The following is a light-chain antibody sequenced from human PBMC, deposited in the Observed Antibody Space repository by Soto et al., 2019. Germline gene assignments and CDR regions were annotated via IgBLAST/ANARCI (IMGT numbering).Light chain of an antibody. CDR2: DVT. J-gene: IGLJ1*01. CDR1: SSDVGGYNY. CDR3: SSYTGSTSYV. V-gene: IGLV2-14*01. Sequence: SVLTRPASGTGVHGRWITITSKRTSSDVGGYNYVSWYQQEPGKAPKLMIYDVTYRPSGVSNRFSGSKSDNTASLTISGLQAEDEADYYCSSYTGSTSYVFGTGTKVTV.